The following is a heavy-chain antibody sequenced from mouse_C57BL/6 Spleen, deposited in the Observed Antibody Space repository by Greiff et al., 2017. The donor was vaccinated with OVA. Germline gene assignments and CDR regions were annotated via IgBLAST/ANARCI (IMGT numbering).Heavy chain of an antibody. D-gene: IGHD2-4*01. CDR2: ISYDGSN. V-gene: IGHV3-6*01. CDR3: AREGGLRRGFAY. Sequence: VQLKESGPGLVKPSQSLSLTCSVTGYSITSGYYWNWIRQFPGNKLEWMGYISYDGSNNYNPSLKNRISITRDTSKNQFFLKLNSVTTEDTATYYCAREGGLRRGFAYWGQGTLVTVSA. CDR1: GYSITSGYY. J-gene: IGHJ3*01.